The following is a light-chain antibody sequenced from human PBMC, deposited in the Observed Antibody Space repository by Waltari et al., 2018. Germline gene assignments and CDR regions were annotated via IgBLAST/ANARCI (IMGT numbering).Light chain of an antibody. V-gene: IGKV3-20*01. CDR1: QSIGKY. CDR3: QKNEALRAT. Sequence: EIVFTQSPATLSLSPGERATLSCRASQSIGKYLIWYQQTPGQDPRVLISASAIRATCSADGVSGSGSATAFSITISSLEPEEFAVYYCQKNEALRATFGQGTKVEIK. J-gene: IGKJ1*01. CDR2: ASA.